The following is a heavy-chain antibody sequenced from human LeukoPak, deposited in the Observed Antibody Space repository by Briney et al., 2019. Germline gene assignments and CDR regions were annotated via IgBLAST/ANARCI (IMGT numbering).Heavy chain of an antibody. D-gene: IGHD1-1*01. V-gene: IGHV4-39*07. Sequence: SETLSLTCTVSGGSISSSSYYWGWIRQPPGKGLEWIGSIYYSGSTNYNPSLSNRVTISVDTSKNQFSLRLSSVTAADTAVYYCARDRTGNNWFDPWGQGTLVTVSS. CDR3: ARDRTGNNWFDP. CDR2: IYYSGST. CDR1: GGSISSSSYY. J-gene: IGHJ5*01.